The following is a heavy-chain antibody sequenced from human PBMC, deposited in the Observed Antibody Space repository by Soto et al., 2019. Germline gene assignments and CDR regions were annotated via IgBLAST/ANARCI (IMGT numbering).Heavy chain of an antibody. D-gene: IGHD3-10*01. CDR1: GFIFSSYW. CDR3: AGSLVRGIIADY. V-gene: IGHV3-7*01. J-gene: IGHJ4*02. Sequence: EVQLVESGGGLVQPGGSLRLSCAASGFIFSSYWMSWVRQAPGKGLEWVANIRQDGSEKYFVDSVKGRFTISRDNARNSLYLQMTSLRAEDTAVYYCAGSLVRGIIADYWGQGTLVTVSS. CDR2: IRQDGSEK.